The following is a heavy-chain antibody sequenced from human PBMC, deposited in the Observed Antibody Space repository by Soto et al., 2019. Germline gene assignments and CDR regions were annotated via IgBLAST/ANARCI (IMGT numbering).Heavy chain of an antibody. J-gene: IGHJ6*03. CDR3: AVTYCSSTSCPDIDYYYYMDV. CDR2: ISSNGGST. D-gene: IGHD2-2*01. V-gene: IGHV3-64*01. Sequence: EVQLVESGGGLVQPGGSLRLSCAASGFTFSSYAMHWVRQAPGKGLEYVSAISSNGGSTYYANSVKGRFTISRDNSKNTLYLQMGSLRAEDMAVYYCAVTYCSSTSCPDIDYYYYMDVWGKGTTVTVSS. CDR1: GFTFSSYA.